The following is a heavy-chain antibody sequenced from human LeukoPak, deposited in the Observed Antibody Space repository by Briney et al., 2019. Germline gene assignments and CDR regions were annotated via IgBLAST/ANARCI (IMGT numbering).Heavy chain of an antibody. CDR2: IYYSGST. V-gene: IGHV4-59*08. CDR3: ARQGGGFWYFDL. D-gene: IGHD6-25*01. Sequence: SETLSLTCTVSGGSISSYYWSWIRQPPGKGLEWIGYIYYSGSTNYNPSLKSRVTISVDTSKNQFSLELSSVTAADTAVYYCARQGGGFWYFDLWGRGTLVTVSS. J-gene: IGHJ2*01. CDR1: GGSISSYY.